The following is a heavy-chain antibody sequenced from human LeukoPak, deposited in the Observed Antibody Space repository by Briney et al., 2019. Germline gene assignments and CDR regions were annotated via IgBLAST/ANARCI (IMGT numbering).Heavy chain of an antibody. V-gene: IGHV4-59*01. CDR2: IYSSGST. J-gene: IGHJ3*02. D-gene: IGHD2-15*01. CDR3: ARAPYCSGSSCPHLAFDI. CDR1: GGSISSYY. Sequence: SETLSLTCTVAGGSISSYYWSWIRQPPGKGLEWVGYIYSSGSTNCNPSLRSRVTISVDTSKSRFSLKLSSVTAADTAIYYCARAPYCSGSSCPHLAFDIWGQGTTVTVSS.